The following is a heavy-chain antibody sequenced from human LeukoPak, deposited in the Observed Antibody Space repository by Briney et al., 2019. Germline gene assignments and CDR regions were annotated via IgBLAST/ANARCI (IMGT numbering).Heavy chain of an antibody. CDR2: IYYSGST. Sequence: SETLSLTCAVYGGSFSGYYWGWVRQPPGKGLEWIASIYYSGSTYYNPSLKSRVTISVDTSKNQFSLRLTSLTAADTAVYYCATYIWARHFDFWGQGALVTVSS. V-gene: IGHV4-34*01. J-gene: IGHJ4*02. D-gene: IGHD3-16*01. CDR3: ATYIWARHFDF. CDR1: GGSFSGYY.